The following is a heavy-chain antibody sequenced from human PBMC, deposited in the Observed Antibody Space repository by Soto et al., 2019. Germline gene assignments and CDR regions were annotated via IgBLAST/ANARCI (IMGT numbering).Heavy chain of an antibody. CDR3: SRRAPEGFDP. J-gene: IGHJ5*02. Sequence: PSETLSLTCTVSGGSISSSPYFWGWIRQPPGKGLEWIASVSYSGGTYYNPSLKSRVTISVDTSKKQSSLNLTSVTAADTAFYYCSRRAPEGFDPWGQGTQVTVSS. CDR2: VSYSGGT. V-gene: IGHV4-39*01. CDR1: GGSISSSPYF.